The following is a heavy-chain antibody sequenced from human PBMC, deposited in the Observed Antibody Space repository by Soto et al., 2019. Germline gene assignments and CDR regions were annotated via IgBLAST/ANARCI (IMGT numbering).Heavy chain of an antibody. V-gene: IGHV4-30-2*01. J-gene: IGHJ6*02. CDR1: NGSVSSGTYS. Sequence: SETLSLTCTVSNGSVSSGTYSWSWVRQPPGRGLEWIGYIYYSGTTYYTPSLKSRLTMSMDRANDHFSLNLTSVTAADTAVYFCARGHYYYGMDVWGQGITVTVSS. CDR2: IYYSGTT. CDR3: ARGHYYYGMDV.